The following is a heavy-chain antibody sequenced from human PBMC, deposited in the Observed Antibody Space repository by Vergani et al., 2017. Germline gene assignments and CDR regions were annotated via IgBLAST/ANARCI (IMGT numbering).Heavy chain of an antibody. CDR1: GFTFSSYA. D-gene: IGHD3-10*01. J-gene: IGHJ4*02. Sequence: QVQLVESGGGLVKPGGSLRLSGAASGFTFSSYAMHWVRQAPGKGLEWVAVIPYDGSNKYYADSVKGQFPISRDNSKNTLYLQMNSLRAEDTAVYYFARELSPASRPYIGEPFGYWGQGTLVTVSS. V-gene: IGHV3-30-3*01. CDR3: ARELSPASRPYIGEPFGY. CDR2: IPYDGSNK.